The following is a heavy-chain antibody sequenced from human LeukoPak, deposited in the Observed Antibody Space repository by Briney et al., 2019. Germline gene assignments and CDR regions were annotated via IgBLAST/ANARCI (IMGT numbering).Heavy chain of an antibody. D-gene: IGHD3-3*01. J-gene: IGHJ4*02. CDR2: MSSSSSYI. V-gene: IGHV3-21*01. CDR3: ASDHYDFWSGYYPDLDY. CDR1: GFTFSSYS. Sequence: GGSLRLSCAASGFTFSSYSMNWVRQAPGKGLEWVSSMSSSSSYIYYADSVKGRFTISRDNAKNSLYLQMNSLRAEDTAVYYCASDHYDFWSGYYPDLDYWGQGTLVTVSS.